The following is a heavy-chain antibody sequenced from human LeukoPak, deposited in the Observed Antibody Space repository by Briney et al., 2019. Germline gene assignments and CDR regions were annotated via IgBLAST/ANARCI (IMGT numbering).Heavy chain of an antibody. CDR3: ATRSYDSSGYVY. D-gene: IGHD3-22*01. Sequence: ASVKVSCKASGYTFTYYYIHWVRQAPGKGLEWMGGFDPEDGETIYAQKFQGRVTMTEDTSTDTAYMELSSLRSEDTAVYYCATRSYDSSGYVYWGQGTLVTVSS. CDR1: GYTFTYYY. V-gene: IGHV1-24*01. CDR2: FDPEDGET. J-gene: IGHJ4*02.